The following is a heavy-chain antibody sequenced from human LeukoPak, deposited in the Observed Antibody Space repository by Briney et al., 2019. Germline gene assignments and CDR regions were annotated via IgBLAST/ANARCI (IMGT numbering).Heavy chain of an antibody. CDR1: GGSLNNYY. CDR2: IYYSGST. V-gene: IGHV4-59*12. J-gene: IGHJ2*01. CDR3: ASQPQGRNFDL. Sequence: SETLSLTCTVSGGSLNNYYWSWIRQTPGKGLEWIGYIYYSGSTNYNPSFKSRVTISVDTSKNQFSLKLSSVTAADTAVYYCASQPQGRNFDLWGRGTLVTVSS.